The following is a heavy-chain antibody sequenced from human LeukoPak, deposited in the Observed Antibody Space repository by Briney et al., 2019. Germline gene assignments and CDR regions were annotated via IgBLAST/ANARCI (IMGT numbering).Heavy chain of an antibody. J-gene: IGHJ4*02. CDR2: IYTSGST. Sequence: SETLSLTCTVSGGSISSGSYYWSWIRQPAGKGLEWIGRIYTSGSTNYNPSLKSRVTISVDTSKNQFSLKLSSVTAADTAVYYWARGNPSLYNNGRYPFDYWGQGNLVTGSS. V-gene: IGHV4-61*02. CDR3: ARGNPSLYNNGRYPFDY. D-gene: IGHD6-19*01. CDR1: GGSISSGSYY.